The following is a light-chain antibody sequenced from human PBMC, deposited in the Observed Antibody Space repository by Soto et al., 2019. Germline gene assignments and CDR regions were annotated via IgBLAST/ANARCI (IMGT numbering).Light chain of an antibody. V-gene: IGLV2-14*01. J-gene: IGLJ1*01. CDR1: SSDVGGYNY. CDR3: SSYTSRSTLV. Sequence: ALTQPASGSGSPGQSITISCTGTSSDVGGYNYVSWYQQHPGKAPKLMIYEVTNRPSGVSNRFSGSKSGNTASLTVSGLQAEDEADYYCSSYTSRSTLVFGTGTKVTVL. CDR2: EVT.